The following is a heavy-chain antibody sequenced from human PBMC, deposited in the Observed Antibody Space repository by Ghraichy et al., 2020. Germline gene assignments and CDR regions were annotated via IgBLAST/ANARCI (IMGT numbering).Heavy chain of an antibody. CDR1: GFTFRSFG. Sequence: GGSLRLSCAASGFTFRSFGMNWVRQTPGKGLEWISYITGSSATIHYADSVKGRFATFRDNDKNSLYLEMNSLRDEDTAVYYCARDRYDSSGYFPLEYWGQGTRVTVSS. J-gene: IGHJ4*02. V-gene: IGHV3-48*02. CDR3: ARDRYDSSGYFPLEY. D-gene: IGHD3-22*01. CDR2: ITGSSATI.